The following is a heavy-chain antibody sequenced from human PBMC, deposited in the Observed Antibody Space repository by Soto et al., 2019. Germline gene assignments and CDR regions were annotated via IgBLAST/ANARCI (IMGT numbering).Heavy chain of an antibody. V-gene: IGHV1-18*04. CDR3: AITGGSYADYYYGMDV. CDR1: GYTFTSYG. D-gene: IGHD1-26*01. J-gene: IGHJ6*02. Sequence: VASVKVPCKASGYTFTSYGISWVRQAPGQGLEWMGWISAYNGNTNYAQKLQGRVTMTTDTSTSTAYMELRSLRSDDTAVYYCAITGGSYADYYYGMDVWGQGTTVTVSS. CDR2: ISAYNGNT.